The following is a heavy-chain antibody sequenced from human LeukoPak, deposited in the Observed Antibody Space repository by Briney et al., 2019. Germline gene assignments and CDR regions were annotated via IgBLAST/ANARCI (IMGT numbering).Heavy chain of an antibody. CDR2: ISYDGSNK. V-gene: IGHV3-30-3*01. Sequence: PGGSLRLSCAASGFTFSSYAMHWVRQAPGKGLEWVAVISYDGSNKYYADSVKGRFTISRDNSKNTLYLQMNSLRAEDTAVYYCAVLRSYGDPDYWGQGTLVTVSS. J-gene: IGHJ4*02. CDR3: AVLRSYGDPDY. CDR1: GFTFSSYA. D-gene: IGHD4-17*01.